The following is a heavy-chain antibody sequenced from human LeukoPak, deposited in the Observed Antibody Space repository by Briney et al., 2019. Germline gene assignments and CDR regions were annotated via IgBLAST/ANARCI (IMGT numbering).Heavy chain of an antibody. J-gene: IGHJ4*02. V-gene: IGHV3-53*01. D-gene: IGHD6-6*01. CDR3: ASRLY. Sequence: GGSLRLSCAASGFTFNTYTMNWVRQAPGKGLEWVSVIYSGGSTYYADSVKGRFTISRDNSKNTLYLQMNSLRAEDTAVYYCASRLYWGQGTLVTVSS. CDR2: IYSGGST. CDR1: GFTFNTYT.